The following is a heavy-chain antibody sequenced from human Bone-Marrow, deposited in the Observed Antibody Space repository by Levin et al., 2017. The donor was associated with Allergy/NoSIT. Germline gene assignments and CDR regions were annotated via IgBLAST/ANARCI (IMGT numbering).Heavy chain of an antibody. CDR1: GFTFSSYE. CDR3: ARGSYHAGGTYDY. Sequence: GESLKISCAASGFTFSSYEMNWVRQAPGKGLEWVSYISVSGSTKYYADSVEGRFTISRDPAKNSLYLQMNSLRAEDTAVYYCARGSYHAGGTYDYWGQGTLVTVSS. V-gene: IGHV3-48*03. J-gene: IGHJ4*02. D-gene: IGHD3-16*01. CDR2: ISVSGSTK.